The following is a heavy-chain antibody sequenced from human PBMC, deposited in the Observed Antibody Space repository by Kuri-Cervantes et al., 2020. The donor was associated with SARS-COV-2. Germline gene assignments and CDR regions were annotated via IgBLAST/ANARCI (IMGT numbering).Heavy chain of an antibody. V-gene: IGHV3-11*06. CDR2: ISGSSSYT. CDR3: ARGSLWRGGYNSHYYYGMDV. J-gene: IGHJ6*02. CDR1: GFTFSDYY. D-gene: IGHD5-24*01. Sequence: GESLKISCAASGFTFSDYYMSWIRQAPGKGLEWVSYISGSSSYTNYADSVKGRFTISRDNAKNSLYLQMNSLRAEDTAVYYCARGSLWRGGYNSHYYYGMDVWGQGTTVTVSS.